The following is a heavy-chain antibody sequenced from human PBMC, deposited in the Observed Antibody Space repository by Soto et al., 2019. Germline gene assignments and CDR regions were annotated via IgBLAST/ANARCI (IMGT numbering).Heavy chain of an antibody. D-gene: IGHD3-22*01. J-gene: IGHJ1*01. CDR2: IYQSGRT. CDR1: AGTIRRSNL. Sequence: PQTLPLTCGGSAGTIRRSNLRLCVRLLPGKGREWIGEIYQSGRTNYNPSLKSRVTISVDKSKNQFSLKLSSVTAADTAVYYCARVSGRYYDSSGPPGHWGQCTLVTVS. CDR3: ARVSGRYYDSSGPPGH. V-gene: IGHV4-4*03.